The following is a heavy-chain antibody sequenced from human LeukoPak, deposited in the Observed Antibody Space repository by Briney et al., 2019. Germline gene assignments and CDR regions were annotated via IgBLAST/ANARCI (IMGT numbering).Heavy chain of an antibody. D-gene: IGHD2-2*01. CDR3: AKDGSRYCSSRSCYSGYYYYGMDV. J-gene: IGHJ6*02. CDR2: IGSSGHTI. CDR1: GFTFSDYY. Sequence: GGSLRLSCAASGFTFSDYYMSWIHQAPGKGLEWLSYIGSSGHTIYYADSVKGRFTISRDNAKNSLYLQMNSLRAEDTAVYYCAKDGSRYCSSRSCYSGYYYYGMDVWGQGTTVTVSS. V-gene: IGHV3-11*01.